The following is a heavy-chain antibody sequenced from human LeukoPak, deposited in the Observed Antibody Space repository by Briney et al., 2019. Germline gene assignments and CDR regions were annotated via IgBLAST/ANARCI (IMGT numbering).Heavy chain of an antibody. D-gene: IGHD6-13*01. J-gene: IGHJ3*02. CDR1: GGSISSYY. Sequence: SETLSLTCTVSGGSISSYYWSWIRQLPGKGLEWIGYIYYSGSTNYNPSLKSRVTISVDTSKNQFSLKLSSVTAADTAVYYCARRSSWYDAFDIWGQGTMVTVSP. CDR3: ARRSSWYDAFDI. V-gene: IGHV4-59*08. CDR2: IYYSGST.